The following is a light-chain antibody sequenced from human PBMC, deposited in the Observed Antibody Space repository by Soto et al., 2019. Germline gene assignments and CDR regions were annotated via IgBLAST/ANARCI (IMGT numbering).Light chain of an antibody. J-gene: IGKJ4*01. CDR1: QSITSW. CDR2: DAS. V-gene: IGKV1-5*01. CDR3: QQYISYPLT. Sequence: DIQMTQSPSTLSASVGDGVTITCRASQSITSWLAWYQQKVGQAPKLLLSDASTLETGVPSTFSGSGSGTQFTLTIAGLQPEDGATYDCQQYISYPLTFGGGTTVQ.